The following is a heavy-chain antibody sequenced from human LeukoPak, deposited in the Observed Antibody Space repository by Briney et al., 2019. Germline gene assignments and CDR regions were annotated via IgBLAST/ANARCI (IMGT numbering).Heavy chain of an antibody. Sequence: GGSLRLSCAASGFTVSSNYMSWVRQAPGKGLEWVSVIYSGGSTYYADSVKGRFTIPRDNSKNTLYLQMNSLRAEDTAVYYCARVSPSDAFDIWGQGTMVTVSS. CDR1: GFTVSSNY. V-gene: IGHV3-66*02. CDR2: IYSGGST. CDR3: ARVSPSDAFDI. J-gene: IGHJ3*02.